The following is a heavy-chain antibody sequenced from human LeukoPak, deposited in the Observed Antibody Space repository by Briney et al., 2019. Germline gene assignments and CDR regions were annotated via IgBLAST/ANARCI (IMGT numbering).Heavy chain of an antibody. CDR3: SLLAVASPQDY. D-gene: IGHD6-19*01. J-gene: IGHJ4*02. Sequence: GGSLRLSCAASGFTFSVYEMHWVRQAPGKGLEWVSDISSSGSVTYYADSVRGRFTTSRDNANNFLYLQMHSLRAEGTAIYYCSLLAVASPQDYWGQGTWVTVSS. V-gene: IGHV3-48*03. CDR1: GFTFSVYE. CDR2: ISSSGSVT.